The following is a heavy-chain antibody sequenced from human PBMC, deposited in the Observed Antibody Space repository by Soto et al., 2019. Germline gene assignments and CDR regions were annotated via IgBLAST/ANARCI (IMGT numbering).Heavy chain of an antibody. J-gene: IGHJ6*02. CDR2: IIPLFRTP. CDR3: ARDNDRLQLGGNYYYILDV. Sequence: QVQLVQSGAEMKEPGSSVKVSCKTSGGTFSSSAISWLRQAPGQGLEWMGGIIPLFRTPDYAQKFQGRVTIAADESTITAYMELSSLRSEDTAVYYCARDNDRLQLGGNYYYILDVWGQGTTITVPS. V-gene: IGHV1-69*12. CDR1: GGTFSSSA. D-gene: IGHD1-1*01.